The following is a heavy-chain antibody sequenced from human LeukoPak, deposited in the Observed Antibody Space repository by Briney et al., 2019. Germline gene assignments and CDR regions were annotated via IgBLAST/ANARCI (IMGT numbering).Heavy chain of an antibody. CDR2: IYSGGNT. CDR1: GFTVSSNY. V-gene: IGHV3-53*01. Sequence: GSLRLSCAASGFTVSSNYMSWVRQAPGKGLEWVSVIYSGGNTYYADSVKGRFTISRDNSKNTLFLQMNSLRAEDTAVYYCARGGMITFGGVIVPTEYYFDYWGQGTLVTVSS. D-gene: IGHD3-16*02. CDR3: ARGGMITFGGVIVPTEYYFDY. J-gene: IGHJ4*02.